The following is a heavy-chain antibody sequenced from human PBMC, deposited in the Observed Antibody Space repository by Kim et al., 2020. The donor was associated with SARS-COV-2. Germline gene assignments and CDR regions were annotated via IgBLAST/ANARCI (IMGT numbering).Heavy chain of an antibody. V-gene: IGHV4-34*01. CDR3: ASTDASSRLPRHGTAGYYYYYYGMDV. J-gene: IGHJ6*02. D-gene: IGHD1-1*01. Sequence: SETLSLTCAVYGGSFRGYYWSWIRQPPGKGLEWIGEINHSGSTNYNPSLKSRVTISVDTSKNQFSLKLSSVTAADTAVYYCASTDASSRLPRHGTAGYYYYYYGMDVWGQGTTVTVSS. CDR2: INHSGST. CDR1: GGSFRGYY.